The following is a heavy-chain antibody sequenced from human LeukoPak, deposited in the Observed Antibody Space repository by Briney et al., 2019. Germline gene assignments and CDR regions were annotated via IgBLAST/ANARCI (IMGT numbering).Heavy chain of an antibody. CDR2: ISGSGGST. D-gene: IGHD6-19*01. CDR1: GFTFSSYA. CDR3: AKVNVAGYSSGWPYFDY. Sequence: GGSLRLSCAASGFTFSSYAMSWVRQAPGKGLEWVSAISGSGGSTYYADSVKGRFTISRDNSRNTLYLQMNSLRAEDTAVYYRAKVNVAGYSSGWPYFDYWGQGTLVTVSS. V-gene: IGHV3-23*01. J-gene: IGHJ4*02.